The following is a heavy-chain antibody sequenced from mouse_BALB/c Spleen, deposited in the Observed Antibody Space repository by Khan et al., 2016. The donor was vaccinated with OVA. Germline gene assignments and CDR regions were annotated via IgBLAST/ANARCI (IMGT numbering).Heavy chain of an antibody. CDR1: GYTFNSNT. Sequence: QVQLQQSGAELAGPGASVKMSCKASGYTFNSNTMHWVKQRPGQGQEWIGYINPRSGYTIYNQKFKDTATLTADISCSTAYMQMRSLTSDDSAVYYFARRTTGYAMDYWGQGTSVTVPS. J-gene: IGHJ4*01. CDR2: INPRSGYT. CDR3: ARRTTGYAMDY. D-gene: IGHD2-14*01. V-gene: IGHV1-4*01.